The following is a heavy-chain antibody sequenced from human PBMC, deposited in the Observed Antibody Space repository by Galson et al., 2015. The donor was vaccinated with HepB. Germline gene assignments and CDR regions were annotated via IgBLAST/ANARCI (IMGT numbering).Heavy chain of an antibody. CDR3: RVWSYFDFDY. D-gene: IGHD1-26*01. CDR2: MSGSGTTT. Sequence: SLRLSCAASGFTFSNYAMSWVRQAPGKGLEWVSGMSGSGTTTYYGDSVKGRFTISRDNSKNTLYLQMNYLRAEDTAVYFCRVWSYFDFDYWGQGTLVTVSS. V-gene: IGHV3-23*01. J-gene: IGHJ4*02. CDR1: GFTFSNYA.